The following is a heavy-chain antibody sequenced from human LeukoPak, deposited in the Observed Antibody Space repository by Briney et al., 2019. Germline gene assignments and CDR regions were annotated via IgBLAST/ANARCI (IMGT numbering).Heavy chain of an antibody. CDR3: AKDNVAAAGRYFDY. CDR2: ISGSGGST. D-gene: IGHD6-13*01. CDR1: GFTFSSYA. J-gene: IGHJ4*02. Sequence: GGSLRLSCAASGFTFSSYAMSWVCQAPGKGLEWVSAISGSGGSTYYADSVKGRFTISRDNSKNTLYLQMHSLRAEDTAVYYCAKDNVAAAGRYFDYWGQGTLVTVSS. V-gene: IGHV3-23*01.